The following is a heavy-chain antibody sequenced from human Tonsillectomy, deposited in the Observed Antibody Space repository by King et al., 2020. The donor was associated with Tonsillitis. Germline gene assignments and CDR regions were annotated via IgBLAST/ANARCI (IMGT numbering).Heavy chain of an antibody. D-gene: IGHD3-10*01. CDR3: ARLLIGLFGLIICGDD. CDR2: ISAYSGNT. V-gene: IGHV1-18*01. J-gene: IGHJ4*02. Sequence: VQLVESEAEVKKPGASVKVSCKASGYKFSDYAITWVRQAPGQGLERLGWISAYSGNTNYAQKFQGRVTMTTDTSTDTAYMELRSLRSDDTAVYYCARLLIGLFGLIICGDDGGQGPLVTVSS. CDR1: GYKFSDYA.